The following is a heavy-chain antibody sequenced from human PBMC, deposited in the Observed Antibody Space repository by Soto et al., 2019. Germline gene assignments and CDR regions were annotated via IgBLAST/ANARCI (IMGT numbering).Heavy chain of an antibody. Sequence: GSLRLSCEASGFIFSDSVMTWVRQAPGKGLEWVAIILSDGGKKLYADSVKGRFTISRDNAKNTVYLQMNSVRAEDTAVYYCARDRLSMVGGITYFFDYWGHGTLVTVYS. V-gene: IGHV3-33*01. CDR2: ILSDGGKK. CDR3: ARDRLSMVGGITYFFDY. J-gene: IGHJ4*01. CDR1: GFIFSDSV. D-gene: IGHD3-10*01.